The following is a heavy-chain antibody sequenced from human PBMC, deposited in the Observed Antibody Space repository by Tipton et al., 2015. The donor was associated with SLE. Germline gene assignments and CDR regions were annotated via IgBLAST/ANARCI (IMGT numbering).Heavy chain of an antibody. CDR2: IYYSGST. J-gene: IGHJ4*02. D-gene: IGHD6-13*01. Sequence: LRLSCTVSGGYISSYYWSWIRQPPGKGLEWIGYIYYSGSTNYNPSLKSRVTISVDTSKNQFSLKLSSVTAADTAVYYCASNTVSSSYYFDYWGQGTLVTVSS. V-gene: IGHV4-59*01. CDR3: ASNTVSSSYYFDY. CDR1: GGYISSYY.